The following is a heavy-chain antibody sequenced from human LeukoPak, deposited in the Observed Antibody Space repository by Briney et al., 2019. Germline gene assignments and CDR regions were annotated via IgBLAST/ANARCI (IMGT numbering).Heavy chain of an antibody. Sequence: GGSLRLSCAASGFTFSDYYMSWIRQAPGKWLEWVSSITSSGSTIYYADSVKGRFTISRDNAKNSLYLQMNSLRAEDTAVYYCARANYYDISGYDYWGQGTLVTVSS. D-gene: IGHD3-22*01. V-gene: IGHV3-11*04. CDR3: ARANYYDISGYDY. CDR1: GFTFSDYY. J-gene: IGHJ4*02. CDR2: ITSSGSTI.